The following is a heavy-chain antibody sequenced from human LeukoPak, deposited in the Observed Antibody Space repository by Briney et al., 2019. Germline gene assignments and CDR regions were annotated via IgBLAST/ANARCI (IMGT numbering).Heavy chain of an antibody. CDR3: ARRASGSYYFDY. V-gene: IGHV4-38-2*02. CDR1: GYSISSGYY. D-gene: IGHD1-26*01. CDR2: IYHSGST. Sequence: SETLSLTCTVSGYSISSGYYWGWIRQPPGKGLEWIGSIYHSGSTYYNPSLKSRVTISVDTSKNQFSLKLSSVTAADTAVYYCARRASGSYYFDYWGQGTLVTVSS. J-gene: IGHJ4*02.